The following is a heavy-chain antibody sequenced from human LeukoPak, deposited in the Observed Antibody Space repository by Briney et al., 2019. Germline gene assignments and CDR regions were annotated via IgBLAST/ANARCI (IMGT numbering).Heavy chain of an antibody. Sequence: GGSLRLSCAASGFTFSSYNMNWVRQAPGKGLEWVSYISTSSRNIQYADSVKGRFTISRDNAKNSVYLQMNSLRDEDTAVYYRARSGDYGDYTAYWGQGTLVTVSS. J-gene: IGHJ4*02. D-gene: IGHD4-17*01. V-gene: IGHV3-48*02. CDR3: ARSGDYGDYTAY. CDR2: ISTSSRNI. CDR1: GFTFSSYN.